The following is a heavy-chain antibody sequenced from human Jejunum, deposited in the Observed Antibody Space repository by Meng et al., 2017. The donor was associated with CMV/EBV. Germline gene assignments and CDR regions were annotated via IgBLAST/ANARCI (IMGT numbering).Heavy chain of an antibody. Sequence: NTYSMNWVRRAAGTGLEWVSSISGGGDNIYYAVSVKGRFTISRDNAKNSLFLQMNSLRAEDTAVYYCARGLMGCTSTSCYSGWFDPWGQGTLVTVSS. CDR1: NTYS. CDR2: ISGGGDNI. V-gene: IGHV3-21*01. D-gene: IGHD2-2*02. J-gene: IGHJ5*02. CDR3: ARGLMGCTSTSCYSGWFDP.